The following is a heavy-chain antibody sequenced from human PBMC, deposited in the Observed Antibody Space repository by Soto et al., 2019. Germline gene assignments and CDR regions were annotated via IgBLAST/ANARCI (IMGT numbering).Heavy chain of an antibody. Sequence: SETLSLTCTVSGGSISSGGYYWSWIRQHPGKGLEWIGYIYYSGSTYYNPSLKSRVTISVDTSKNQFSLKPSSVTAADTAVYYCESRFGQGEMKQYYYYGMDVWGQGTTVTVSS. CDR3: ESRFGQGEMKQYYYYGMDV. D-gene: IGHD3-16*01. CDR1: GGSISSGGYY. V-gene: IGHV4-31*03. J-gene: IGHJ6*02. CDR2: IYYSGST.